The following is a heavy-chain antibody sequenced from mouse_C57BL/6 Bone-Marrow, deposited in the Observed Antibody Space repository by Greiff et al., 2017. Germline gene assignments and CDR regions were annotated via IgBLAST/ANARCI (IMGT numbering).Heavy chain of an antibody. CDR2: IDPANGNT. CDR1: GFNIKNTY. CDR3: ARGRGNPYAMDY. J-gene: IGHJ4*01. D-gene: IGHD2-1*01. V-gene: IGHV14-3*01. Sequence: EVQLQQSVAELVRPGASVKLSCTASGFNIKNTYMPWVKQRPEQGLEWIGRIDPANGNTKYAPKFQGKATITADTSSNTAYLQLSSLTSEDTAIYYCARGRGNPYAMDYWGQGTSVTVSS.